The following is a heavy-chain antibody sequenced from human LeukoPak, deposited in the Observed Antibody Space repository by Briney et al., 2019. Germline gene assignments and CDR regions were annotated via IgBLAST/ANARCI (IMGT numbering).Heavy chain of an antibody. CDR1: GLILINAW. D-gene: IGHD5-12*01. CDR3: TTDPIVATIKDDFDY. CDR2: IKSKTDGGTT. J-gene: IGHJ4*02. Sequence: GGPFGFSGEASGLILINAWLAWAGRAQGKGLEGVGRIKSKTDGGTTDYAAPVKGRFTISRDDSKNTLYLQMNSLKTEDTAVYYCTTDPIVATIKDDFDYWGQGTLVTVSS. V-gene: IGHV3-15*01.